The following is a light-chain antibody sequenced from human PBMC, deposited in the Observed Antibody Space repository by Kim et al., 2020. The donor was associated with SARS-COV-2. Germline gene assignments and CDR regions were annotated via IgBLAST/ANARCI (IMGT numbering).Light chain of an antibody. J-gene: IGLJ2*01. CDR3: GTWDSSLSVVV. Sequence: QSVLTQPPSVSAAPGQKVTISCSGSSSNIGNNYVSWYQQLPGTAPKLLVYGNNKRPSGIPDRFSGSKSGTSATLGITGLQTGDEADYYCGTWDSSLSVVVFGGGTQLPS. CDR1: SSNIGNNY. CDR2: GNN. V-gene: IGLV1-51*01.